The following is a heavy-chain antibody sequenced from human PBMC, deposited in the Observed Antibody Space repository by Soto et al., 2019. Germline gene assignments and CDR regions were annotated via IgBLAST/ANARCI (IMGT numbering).Heavy chain of an antibody. CDR3: ARGGQAPYYYYGMDV. Sequence: QVQVVQSGDEVKKPGASVKVSCKASGYTFTNYGFSWVRQAPGQGLEWMGWISGYNGNTKYAEKFQGRVTMTTDTPTSTAHMGLRSLRSDDTAVYYCARGGQAPYYYYGMDVWGQGTAVTVSS. V-gene: IGHV1-18*01. CDR1: GYTFTNYG. J-gene: IGHJ6*02. CDR2: ISGYNGNT.